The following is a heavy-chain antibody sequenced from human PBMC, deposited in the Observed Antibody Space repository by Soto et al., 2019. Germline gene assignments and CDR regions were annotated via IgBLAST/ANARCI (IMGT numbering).Heavy chain of an antibody. V-gene: IGHV4-34*01. Sequence: SETLSLTCAVYGGSFSGYYWSWIRQPPGKGLEWIGEINHSGSTNYNPSLKSRVTISVDTSKNQFSLKLSSVTAADTAVYYCARGGYCTNGVCHYYYYYYGMDVWGQGTTVT. CDR2: INHSGST. CDR1: GGSFSGYY. CDR3: ARGGYCTNGVCHYYYYYYGMDV. D-gene: IGHD2-8*01. J-gene: IGHJ6*02.